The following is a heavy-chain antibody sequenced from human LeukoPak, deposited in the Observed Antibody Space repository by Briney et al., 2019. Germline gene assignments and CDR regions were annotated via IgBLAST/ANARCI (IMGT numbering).Heavy chain of an antibody. CDR3: ARFSGYCSSTSCSHYFDY. V-gene: IGHV1-8*01. CDR2: MNPNSGNT. Sequence: GASVKVSCKASGYTFTSYDINWVRQATGQGREGMGWMNPNSGNTGYAQKFQGRVTMTRNNSISTAYMELSSLRSEDTAVYYCARFSGYCSSTSCSHYFDYWVQGTLVTVSS. D-gene: IGHD2-2*01. J-gene: IGHJ4*02. CDR1: GYTFTSYD.